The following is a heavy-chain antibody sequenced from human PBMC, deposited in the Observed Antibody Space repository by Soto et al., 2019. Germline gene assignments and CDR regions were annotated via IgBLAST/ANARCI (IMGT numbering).Heavy chain of an antibody. J-gene: IGHJ4*02. V-gene: IGHV6-1*01. CDR3: TRGRSTGWHNLDY. CDR2: TYYRSKWYN. CDR1: GDFVASNSAA. D-gene: IGHD6-19*01. Sequence: SQTLSLTRAISGDFVASNSAAWNWIRQSPARGLEWLGRTYYRSKWYNEYAVSVKSRISINPDTSKNQFSLQLSSVTPDDTAVYYCTRGRSTGWHNLDYWGQGNLVTVSS.